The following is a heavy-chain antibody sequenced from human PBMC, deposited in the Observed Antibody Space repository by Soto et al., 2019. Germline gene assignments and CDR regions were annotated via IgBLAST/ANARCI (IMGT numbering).Heavy chain of an antibody. J-gene: IGHJ5*02. CDR1: GGSISSGDYY. Sequence: SETLSLTCTVSGGSISSGDYYWSWIRQPPGKGLEWIGYIYYSGSTYYNPSLKSRVTISVDTSKNQFSLKLSSVTAADTAAYYCARGTGIAALGWFDPWGQGTLVTVSS. CDR3: ARGTGIAALGWFDP. V-gene: IGHV4-30-4*01. CDR2: IYYSGST. D-gene: IGHD6-13*01.